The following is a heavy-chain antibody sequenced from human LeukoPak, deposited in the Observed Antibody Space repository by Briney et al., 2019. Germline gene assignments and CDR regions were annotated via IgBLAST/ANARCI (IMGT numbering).Heavy chain of an antibody. Sequence: SETLSLTCAVYGGSFSGYYWSWIRQPPGKGLEWIGEINHSGSTNYNPSLKSRVTISVDTSKNQFSLKLSSVTAADTAVYYCARGQPYYDYVWGSYRGYFDYWGQGTLVTVSS. D-gene: IGHD3-16*02. CDR2: INHSGST. CDR1: GGSFSGYY. CDR3: ARGQPYYDYVWGSYRGYFDY. J-gene: IGHJ4*02. V-gene: IGHV4-34*01.